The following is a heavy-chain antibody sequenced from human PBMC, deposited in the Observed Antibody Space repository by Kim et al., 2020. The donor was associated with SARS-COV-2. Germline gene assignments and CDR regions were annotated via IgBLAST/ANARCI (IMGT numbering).Heavy chain of an antibody. CDR1: GFTFSNYW. CDR2: INEDGSDT. D-gene: IGHD1-1*01. J-gene: IGHJ4*02. CDR3: VRGTVAILGTDY. Sequence: GGSLRLSCAASGFTFSNYWMTWFRQAPGKGLQWVASINEDGSDTHFADSVKGRFTVSRDNAGNSLYLQMNSLNAEDTAVYYCVRGTVAILGTDYWRQGT. V-gene: IGHV3-7*03.